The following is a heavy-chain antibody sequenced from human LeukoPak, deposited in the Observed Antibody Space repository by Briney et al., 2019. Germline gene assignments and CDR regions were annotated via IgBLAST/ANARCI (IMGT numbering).Heavy chain of an antibody. D-gene: IGHD2-8*01. J-gene: IGHJ6*03. CDR1: GYTLTKYG. CDR2: INTDTGNP. Sequence: ASVKVSCKASGYTLTKYGVYWVRQAPGQGLEWMGWINTDTGNPTYAQGFTGRFVFSLDISVSTTYLQISSLKPEDTAVYYCARGIGIGTVLMVHGNMDVWGKGTTVTVSS. CDR3: ARGIGIGTVLMVHGNMDV. V-gene: IGHV7-4-1*02.